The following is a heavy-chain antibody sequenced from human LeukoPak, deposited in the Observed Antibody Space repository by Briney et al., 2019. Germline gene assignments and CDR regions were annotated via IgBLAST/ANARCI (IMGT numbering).Heavy chain of an antibody. CDR2: ISSSSSYI. Sequence: KAGGSLRLSCAASGFTFSSYSMNWVRQAPGKGLEWVSSISSSSSYIYYADSVKGRFTISRGNAKNSLYLQMNSLRAEDTAVYYCARDSRGYSGIDDWGQGTLVTVSS. J-gene: IGHJ4*02. CDR1: GFTFSSYS. CDR3: ARDSRGYSGIDD. V-gene: IGHV3-21*01. D-gene: IGHD5-12*01.